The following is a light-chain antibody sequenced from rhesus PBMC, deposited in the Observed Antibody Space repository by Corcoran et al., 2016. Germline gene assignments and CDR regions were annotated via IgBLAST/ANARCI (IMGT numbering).Light chain of an antibody. Sequence: EIVLTQSPATLSLSPGERATLSCRASQSVSSSLARYQQKPEQAPRHLIYGASSRATGIPDRFSGSGSGTVFTLTISSMEPEDFAVYYCQQYSNWPLTFGGGTKVEIK. V-gene: IGKV3-42*03. J-gene: IGKJ4*01. CDR3: QQYSNWPLT. CDR2: GAS. CDR1: QSVSSS.